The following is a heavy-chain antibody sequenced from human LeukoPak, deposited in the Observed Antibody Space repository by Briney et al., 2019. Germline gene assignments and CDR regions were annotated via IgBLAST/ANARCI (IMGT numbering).Heavy chain of an antibody. J-gene: IGHJ6*02. V-gene: IGHV3-30*18. CDR3: AKGTSPYYYYGMDV. Sequence: RQAPXXXXEWXAVISYDGSNKYYADSVKGRFTISRDNSKNTLYLQMNSLRAEDTAVYYCAKGTSPYYYYGMDVWGQGTTVTVSS. CDR2: ISYDGSNK.